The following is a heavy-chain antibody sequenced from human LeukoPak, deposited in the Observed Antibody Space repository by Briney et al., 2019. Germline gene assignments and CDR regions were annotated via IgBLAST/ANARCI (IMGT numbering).Heavy chain of an antibody. Sequence: GGSLRLSCAASGFTFSDYYMSWIRPAPGKGLEWVSYISSSGSTIYYADSVKGRFTISRDNAKNSLYLQMNSLRAEDTAVYYCARVLRFPSYGMDVWGQGTTVTVSS. CDR1: GFTFSDYY. V-gene: IGHV3-11*04. CDR2: ISSSGSTI. D-gene: IGHD3-3*01. J-gene: IGHJ6*02. CDR3: ARVLRFPSYGMDV.